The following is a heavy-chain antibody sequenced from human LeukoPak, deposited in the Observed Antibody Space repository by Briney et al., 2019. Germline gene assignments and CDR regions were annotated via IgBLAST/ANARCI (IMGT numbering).Heavy chain of an antibody. V-gene: IGHV1-69*13. CDR2: IIPIFGTA. D-gene: IGHD3-10*01. CDR1: GGTFSSYA. CDR3: ARDLGDGARGVNGGYFDY. Sequence: SAKVSCKASGGTFSSYAISWVRQAPGQGLEWMGGIIPIFGTANYAQKFQGRVTITADESTSTAYMELSSLRSEDTAVYYCARDLGDGARGVNGGYFDYWGQGTLVTVSS. J-gene: IGHJ4*02.